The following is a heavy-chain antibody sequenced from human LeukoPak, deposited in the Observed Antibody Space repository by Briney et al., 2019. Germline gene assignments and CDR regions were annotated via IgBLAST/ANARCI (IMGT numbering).Heavy chain of an antibody. CDR3: ARASIAAAATFDY. CDR2: FDPEDGET. Sequence: ASVKVSCKVSGYTLTELSMHWVRQAPGKGLEWMGGFDPEDGETIYAQEFQGRVTITRDTSATTAYMELSSLRSEDMAVYYCARASIAAAATFDYWGQGTLVTVSS. CDR1: GYTLTELS. J-gene: IGHJ4*02. D-gene: IGHD6-13*01. V-gene: IGHV1-24*01.